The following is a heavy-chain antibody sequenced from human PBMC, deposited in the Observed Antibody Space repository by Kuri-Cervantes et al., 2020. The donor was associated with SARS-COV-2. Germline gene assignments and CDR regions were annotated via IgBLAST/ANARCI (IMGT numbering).Heavy chain of an antibody. CDR2: INPYTGNA. Sequence: ASVKVSCKASGYTFSTSDINWVRQATGQGLEWIGWINPYTGNAGYAQKFQGRVTVTSDTSTSTAFMELSSLRSDDTAVYYCARDSGDWNPDGFDIWGQGTMVTVSS. D-gene: IGHD1-1*01. CDR3: ARDSGDWNPDGFDI. V-gene: IGHV1-8*02. J-gene: IGHJ3*02. CDR1: GYTFSTSD.